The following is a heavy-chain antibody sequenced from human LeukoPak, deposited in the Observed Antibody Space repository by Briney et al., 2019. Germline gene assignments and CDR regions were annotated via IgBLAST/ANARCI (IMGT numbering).Heavy chain of an antibody. CDR2: INPNSGGT. D-gene: IGHD1-26*01. J-gene: IGHJ4*02. Sequence: ASVKVSCKASGYTFTGYYMHWVRQAPGQGLEWMGWINPNSGGTNYAQKFQGRVTMTRDTSISTAYMELSRLRSDDTAVYYCARDFHSGSFHFDYWGQGTLVTVSS. CDR3: ARDFHSGSFHFDY. V-gene: IGHV1-2*02. CDR1: GYTFTGYY.